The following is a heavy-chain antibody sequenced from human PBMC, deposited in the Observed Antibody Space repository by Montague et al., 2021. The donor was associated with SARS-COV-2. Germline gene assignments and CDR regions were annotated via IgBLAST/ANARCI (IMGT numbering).Heavy chain of an antibody. CDR1: GFTFSSYA. V-gene: IGHV3-23*01. Sequence: SLRLSCAASGFTFSSYAMSWVRQAPGKGLEWVSGIRGNGGSPYYXDSXKGRFTISRDNPKNTLYLQMNSLRAEDTAVYYCARLDIMTAYPYEYWGQGTLVTVSS. J-gene: IGHJ4*02. CDR3: ARLDIMTAYPYEY. D-gene: IGHD3-9*01. CDR2: IRGNGGSP.